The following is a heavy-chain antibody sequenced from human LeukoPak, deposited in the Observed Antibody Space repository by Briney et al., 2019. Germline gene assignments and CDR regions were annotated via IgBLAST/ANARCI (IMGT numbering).Heavy chain of an antibody. CDR3: GRGQTPFDY. CDR2: IYYSGTT. D-gene: IGHD4-23*01. J-gene: IGHJ4*02. CDR1: GDSISSSNNY. V-gene: IGHV4-39*01. Sequence: SETLSLTCTVSGDSISSSNNYWGWLRQPPGKGLEWIGSIYYSGTTYYKPSLKSRVTISVDTSKNQFSLKLTSVTAADTAVYYCGRGQTPFDYWGQGTLITVSS.